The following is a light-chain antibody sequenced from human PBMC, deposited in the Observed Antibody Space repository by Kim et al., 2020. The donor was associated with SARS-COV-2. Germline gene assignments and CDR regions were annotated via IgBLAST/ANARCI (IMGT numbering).Light chain of an antibody. CDR2: DAS. J-gene: IGKJ4*01. V-gene: IGKV3-11*01. CDR1: QSVSSY. CDR3: QQRSNWLLT. Sequence: LAPGERATHSCRASQSVSSYLAWYQQKPGQAPRLLIYDASNRATGIPARFSGSGSGTDFTLTISSLEPEDFAVYYCQQRSNWLLTFGGGTKVDIK.